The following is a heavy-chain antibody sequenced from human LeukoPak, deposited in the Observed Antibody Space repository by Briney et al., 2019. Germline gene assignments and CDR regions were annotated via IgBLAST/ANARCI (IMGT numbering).Heavy chain of an antibody. D-gene: IGHD3-9*01. Sequence: GGSLRLSCAASRFTFSTYWMHWVRQAPGKGLVWVSRINSDGSSTGYADSVKGRFTISRDNAKNTLYLQMNSLRAEDTAVYYCARVPRRYDILTGYWDYYYMDVWGKGTTVTVSS. CDR2: INSDGSST. CDR3: ARVPRRYDILTGYWDYYYMDV. J-gene: IGHJ6*03. CDR1: RFTFSTYW. V-gene: IGHV3-74*01.